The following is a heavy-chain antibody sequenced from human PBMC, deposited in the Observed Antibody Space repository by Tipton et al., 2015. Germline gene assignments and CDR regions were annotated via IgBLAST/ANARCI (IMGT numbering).Heavy chain of an antibody. Sequence: GSLRLSCAASGFTVSSNYMTWVRQAPGKGLEWVSTITGSGVTTYYADSVRGRFTISRDNSKNTLYLQMNSLRAEDTAVYYCARVVKFRDRGFYHVSSGPLGWFDPWGQGAPVTVSS. CDR1: GFTVSSNY. CDR2: ITGSGVTT. V-gene: IGHV3-53*01. J-gene: IGHJ5*02. CDR3: ARVVKFRDRGFYHVSSGPLGWFDP. D-gene: IGHD3-22*01.